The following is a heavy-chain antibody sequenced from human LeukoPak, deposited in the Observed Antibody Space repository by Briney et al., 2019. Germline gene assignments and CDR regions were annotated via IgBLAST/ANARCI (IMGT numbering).Heavy chain of an antibody. CDR2: INHSGST. Sequence: SETLSLTCAVYGGSFSGYYWSWIRQPPGKGLEWIGEINHSGSTNYNPSLKSRVTTSVDTSKNQFSLKLSSVTAADTAVYYCARAGDGYNFDYWGQGTLVTVSS. CDR1: GGSFSGYY. CDR3: ARAGDGYNFDY. V-gene: IGHV4-34*01. J-gene: IGHJ4*02. D-gene: IGHD5-24*01.